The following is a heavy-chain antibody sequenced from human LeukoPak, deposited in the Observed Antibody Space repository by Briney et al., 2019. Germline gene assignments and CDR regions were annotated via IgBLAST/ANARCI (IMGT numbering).Heavy chain of an antibody. CDR1: GFTFSSYG. CDR3: AKAGCSGGSCYDHFDY. V-gene: IGHV3-30*18. CDR2: ISYDGSNK. J-gene: IGHJ4*02. Sequence: PGGSLSLSCAAPGFTFSSYGMHWVRQAPGKGLEWVAVISYDGSNKYYADSVKGRFTISRDNSKNTLYLQMNSLRAEDTAVYYCAKAGCSGGSCYDHFDYWGQGTLVTVSS. D-gene: IGHD2-15*01.